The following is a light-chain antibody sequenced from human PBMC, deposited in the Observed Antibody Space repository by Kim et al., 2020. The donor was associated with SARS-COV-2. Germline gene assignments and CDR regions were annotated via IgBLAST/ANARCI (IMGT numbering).Light chain of an antibody. CDR2: DAS. CDR1: QDITKS. Sequence: ASVGDRITMTCQAGQDITKSVNWFQQKPEKAPQLLRYDASELERGGASRFSGSGSGTHFTFTINNLQREGCARYYCQQYDDLAVACGGGTRLEI. J-gene: IGKJ4*01. V-gene: IGKV1-33*01. CDR3: QQYDDLAVA.